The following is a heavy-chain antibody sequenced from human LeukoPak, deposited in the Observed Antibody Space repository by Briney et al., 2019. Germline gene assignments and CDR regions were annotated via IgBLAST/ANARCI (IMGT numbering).Heavy chain of an antibody. J-gene: IGHJ4*02. CDR3: ARISYDSSGYFDY. CDR2: ITSDGTNT. CDR1: GFTFRSSW. D-gene: IGHD3-22*01. V-gene: IGHV3-74*01. Sequence: GGPLILSCAASGFTFRSSWMHWVRQAPGKGLVWVSRITSDGTNTNYAGSVKGRFTISRDSAKNTLYLEMNSLGAEDTAVYYCARISYDSSGYFDYWGQGTLVTVSS.